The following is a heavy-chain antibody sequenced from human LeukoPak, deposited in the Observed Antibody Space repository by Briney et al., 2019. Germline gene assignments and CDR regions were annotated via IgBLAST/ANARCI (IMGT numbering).Heavy chain of an antibody. CDR2: RSSSGSGI. Sequence: PGGSLRLSCAASGFTFSSYEMNWVRQAPGKGLGWVSYRSSSGSGIYYADSVKVRFTISRDNAKNSLYLQMNSLRAEDTAVYYCAALGIPMIGGVWGKGTTVTISS. CDR3: AALGIPMIGGV. V-gene: IGHV3-48*03. CDR1: GFTFSSYE. J-gene: IGHJ6*04. D-gene: IGHD3-10*02.